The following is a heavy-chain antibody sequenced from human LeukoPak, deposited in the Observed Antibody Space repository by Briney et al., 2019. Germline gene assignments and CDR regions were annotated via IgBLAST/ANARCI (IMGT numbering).Heavy chain of an antibody. D-gene: IGHD1-26*01. V-gene: IGHV4-59*01. Sequence: SETLSLTCTVSGGSISSYYWSWIRQPAGKGLEWIGYIYYSGSTNYNPSLKSRVTISVDTSKNQFSLKLSSVTAADTAVYYCARVAGDWVNWFDPWGQGTLVTVSS. CDR3: ARVAGDWVNWFDP. J-gene: IGHJ5*02. CDR2: IYYSGST. CDR1: GGSISSYY.